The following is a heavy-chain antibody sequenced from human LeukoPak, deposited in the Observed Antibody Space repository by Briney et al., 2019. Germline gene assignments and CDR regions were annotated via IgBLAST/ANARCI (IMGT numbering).Heavy chain of an antibody. V-gene: IGHV3-7*04. D-gene: IGHD2-2*01. CDR1: GFTFSNYW. CDR3: ARPAGDI. Sequence: GGSLRLSCAASGFTFSNYWMSWIRQAPGKGLEWVANIKQDGSEKYYVDSVKGRFTISRDNAKNSLYVQMNSLRAEDTAVYYCARPAGDIWGQGTMVIVSS. CDR2: IKQDGSEK. J-gene: IGHJ3*02.